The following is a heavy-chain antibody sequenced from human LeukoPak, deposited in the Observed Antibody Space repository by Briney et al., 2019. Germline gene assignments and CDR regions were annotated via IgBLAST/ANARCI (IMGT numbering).Heavy chain of an antibody. D-gene: IGHD2-2*01. CDR3: ARDREYQLLRYYFDY. Sequence: ASVKVSCKASGYTFTGYYMHWVRQAPGQGLEWMGWINPNSGGTNYAQKFQGRVTMTRDTSISTAYMELSRLRSDDTAVYYCARDREYQLLRYYFDYWGQEPWSPSPQ. J-gene: IGHJ4*01. V-gene: IGHV1-2*02. CDR2: INPNSGGT. CDR1: GYTFTGYY.